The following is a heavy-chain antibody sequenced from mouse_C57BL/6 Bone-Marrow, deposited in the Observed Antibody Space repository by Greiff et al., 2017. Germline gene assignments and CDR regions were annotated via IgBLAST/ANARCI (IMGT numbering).Heavy chain of an antibody. CDR2: IYPRSGNT. CDR1: GYTFTSYG. J-gene: IGHJ4*01. Sequence: QVQLKESGAELARPGASVKLSCKASGYTFTSYGISWVKQRTGQGLEWIGEIYPRSGNTYYNEKFKGKATLTADKSSSPAYMELRSLTSEDSAVYFCARRLRRDYAMDYWGQGTSVTVSS. D-gene: IGHD2-4*01. V-gene: IGHV1-81*01. CDR3: ARRLRRDYAMDY.